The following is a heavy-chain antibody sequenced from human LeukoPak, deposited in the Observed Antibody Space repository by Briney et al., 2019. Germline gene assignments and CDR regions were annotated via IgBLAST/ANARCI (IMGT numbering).Heavy chain of an antibody. CDR2: LIPTFGST. CDR1: GGTLSRYG. V-gene: IGHV1-69*05. D-gene: IGHD6-13*01. Sequence: SVKVSCKASGGTLSRYGINWVRQAPGQGLEWMGRLIPTFGSTNYAQKFQGGVTITTDESTTTAYMEVSSLTSEDTAVYYCAGETLAPSGVKYFHHWGQGTLVTVSS. J-gene: IGHJ1*01. CDR3: AGETLAPSGVKYFHH.